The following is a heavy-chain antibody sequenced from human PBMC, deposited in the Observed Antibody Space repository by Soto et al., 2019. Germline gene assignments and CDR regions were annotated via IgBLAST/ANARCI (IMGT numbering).Heavy chain of an antibody. CDR3: ATQRADLIRDFDY. CDR2: IYYTGET. D-gene: IGHD2-8*01. J-gene: IGHJ4*01. V-gene: IGHV4-39*01. Sequence: SETLSLTCTVSGGSISTVNYYWGWVRRPPGKGLEWIGGIYYTGETYYNPSLKSRVTLFIDRSKNQFSLRLKSVTAADSAVYYCATQRADLIRDFDYWGLGSLVTVSS. CDR1: GGSISTVNYY.